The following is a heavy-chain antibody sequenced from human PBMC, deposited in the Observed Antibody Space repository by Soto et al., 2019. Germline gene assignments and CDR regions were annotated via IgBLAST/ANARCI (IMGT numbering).Heavy chain of an antibody. V-gene: IGHV4-34*01. CDR3: ARGGTNSTKFFSDWFDP. CDR2: INHSGIT. J-gene: IGHJ5*02. Sequence: ASETLSLTCDVYGGSFSGYYWSWIRQPPGKGLEWIGEINHSGITNYNPSLKSRPSLKSRVTISLDTSKDQFSLKLSSVTAADTAVYYCARGGTNSTKFFSDWFDPWGQGTLVTVSS. CDR1: GGSFSGYY. D-gene: IGHD2-8*01.